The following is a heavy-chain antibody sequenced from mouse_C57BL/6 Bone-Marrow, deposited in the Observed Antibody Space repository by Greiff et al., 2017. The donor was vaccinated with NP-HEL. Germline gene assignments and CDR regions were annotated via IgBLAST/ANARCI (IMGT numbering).Heavy chain of an antibody. CDR2: IDPSDSET. V-gene: IGHV1-52*01. CDR1: GYTFTSYW. Sequence: QVQLQQPGAELVRPGSSVKLSCKASGYTFTSYWMHWVKQRPIQGLEWIGNIDPSDSETHYNQKFKDKATLTVDKSSSTGYMQLSSLTSEDSAVYYCARSGDGYPWFAYWGQGTLVTVSA. J-gene: IGHJ3*01. D-gene: IGHD2-3*01. CDR3: ARSGDGYPWFAY.